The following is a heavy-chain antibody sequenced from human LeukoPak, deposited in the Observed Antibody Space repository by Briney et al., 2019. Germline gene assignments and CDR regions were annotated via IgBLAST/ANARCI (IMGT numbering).Heavy chain of an antibody. J-gene: IGHJ4*02. CDR1: GFTFSDYF. Sequence: PGGSLRLSCAASGFTFSDYFMSWIRQAPGKGLEWVSYITNSDSSVYYADSVQGRFTISRDNAKNSLYLQMNSLRAEDTAVYYCAKAGGYCSGGFCSVFGYWGQGTLVTVSS. V-gene: IGHV3-11*04. D-gene: IGHD2-15*01. CDR3: AKAGGYCSGGFCSVFGY. CDR2: ITNSDSSV.